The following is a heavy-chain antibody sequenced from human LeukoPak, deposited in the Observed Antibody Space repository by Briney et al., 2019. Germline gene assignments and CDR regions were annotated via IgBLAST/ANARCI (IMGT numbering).Heavy chain of an antibody. V-gene: IGHV3-30*04. Sequence: GGSLRLSCAASGFTFSHYALHWVRQAPGKGLEWVALIGHDGADKYYADSVKGRFLISRDNSKNMLFLQMNSLIIGDTAVYYCARNSDYYDYSPQSVWGQGTLVIVS. CDR2: IGHDGADK. D-gene: IGHD3-22*01. CDR1: GFTFSHYA. J-gene: IGHJ4*02. CDR3: ARNSDYYDYSPQSV.